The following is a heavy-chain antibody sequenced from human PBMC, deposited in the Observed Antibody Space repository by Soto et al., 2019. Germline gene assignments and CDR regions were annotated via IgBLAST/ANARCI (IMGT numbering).Heavy chain of an antibody. V-gene: IGHV1-8*01. CDR3: ARGSREYIAARPEDRVY. Sequence: QVQLVQSGAEVKKPGASVKVSCKASGYTFTSYDINWVRQATGQGLEWMGWMNPNSGNTGDAQKFQGRVTMTRNTYISTAYMELSSLRSEDTAVYYCARGSREYIAARPEDRVYWGQGTLVTFAA. J-gene: IGHJ4*02. D-gene: IGHD6-6*01. CDR1: GYTFTSYD. CDR2: MNPNSGNT.